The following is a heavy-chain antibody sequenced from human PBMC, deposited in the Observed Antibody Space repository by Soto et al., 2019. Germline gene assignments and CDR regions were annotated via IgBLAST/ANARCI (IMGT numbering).Heavy chain of an antibody. Sequence: SETLSLTCTVSGGSISSYYWSWIRQPPGKGLEWIGYIYYSGSTNYNPSLKSRVTISVDTSKNQFSLKLSSVTAADTAVYYCARDLSGSYYYYYGMDVWGHGTTVTVSS. CDR3: ARDLSGSYYYYYGMDV. CDR2: IYYSGST. V-gene: IGHV4-59*01. CDR1: GGSISSYY. J-gene: IGHJ6*02. D-gene: IGHD1-26*01.